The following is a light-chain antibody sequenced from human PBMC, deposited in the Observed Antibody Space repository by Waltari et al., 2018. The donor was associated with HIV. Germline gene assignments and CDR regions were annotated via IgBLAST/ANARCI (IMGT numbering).Light chain of an antibody. CDR3: STWDDSLNGRL. V-gene: IGLV1-44*01. Sequence: QSVLTQPPSASGTPGQWVTISCSGSSSNIGSRSVNWYQQLPGTAPKLLIYRDNQRPSGVPDRLSGSKSGTSASLAISGLQSEDEADYYCSTWDDSLNGRLFGGGTKLTVL. J-gene: IGLJ3*02. CDR2: RDN. CDR1: SSNIGSRS.